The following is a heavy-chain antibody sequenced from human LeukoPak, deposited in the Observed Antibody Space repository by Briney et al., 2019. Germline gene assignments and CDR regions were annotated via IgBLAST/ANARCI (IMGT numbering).Heavy chain of an antibody. Sequence: ASVKVSCKASGYTFTGYYMHWVRQAPGQGLEWTGWINPNSGGTNYAQKFQGRVTMTRDTSISTAYMELSRLRSDDTAVYYCARGGFAAHHYQPLLYILDYWGQGTLVTVSS. CDR3: ARGGFAAHHYQPLLYILDY. CDR2: INPNSGGT. D-gene: IGHD2-2*02. CDR1: GYTFTGYY. V-gene: IGHV1-2*02. J-gene: IGHJ4*02.